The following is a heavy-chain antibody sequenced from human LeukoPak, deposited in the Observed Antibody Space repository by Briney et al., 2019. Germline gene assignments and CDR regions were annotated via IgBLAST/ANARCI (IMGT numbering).Heavy chain of an antibody. Sequence: PGASLRLSCAASGFTFSNYAMSWVRQAPGKGLEWVSTIIISGSSTYYADSVKGRFTISRDNSKNTLFLQMNSLRAEDTAIYYCARKPLGDYWGQGTLVTVSS. CDR1: GFTFSNYA. V-gene: IGHV3-23*01. J-gene: IGHJ4*02. CDR3: ARKPLGDY. CDR2: IIISGSST.